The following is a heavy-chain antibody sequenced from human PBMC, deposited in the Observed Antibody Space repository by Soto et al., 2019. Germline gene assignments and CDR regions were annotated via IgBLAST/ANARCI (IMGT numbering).Heavy chain of an antibody. CDR2: ISSSGSTI. Sequence: PGGSLRLSCAASGFPFSIYEMNLVRQAPGKGLEWVSYISSSGSTIYYADSVKGRFTISRDNAKNSLYLQMNSLRAEDTAVYYCARKTRIQIWVFAFDIWGQGTMVPVSS. CDR3: ARKTRIQIWVFAFDI. CDR1: GFPFSIYE. J-gene: IGHJ3*02. V-gene: IGHV3-48*03. D-gene: IGHD5-18*01.